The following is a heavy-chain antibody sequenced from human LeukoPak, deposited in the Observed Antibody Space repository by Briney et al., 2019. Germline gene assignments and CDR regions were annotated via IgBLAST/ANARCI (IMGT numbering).Heavy chain of an antibody. CDR3: ARDHTVTSNWFDP. CDR1: GYTFTSYG. D-gene: IGHD4-17*01. Sequence: GASVKDSCKASGYTFTSYGTSWVRQAPGQGLEWMGWISAYNGNTNYAQKLQGRVTMTTDTSTSTAYMELRSLRSDDTAVYYCARDHTVTSNWFDPWGQGTLVTVSS. J-gene: IGHJ5*02. CDR2: ISAYNGNT. V-gene: IGHV1-18*01.